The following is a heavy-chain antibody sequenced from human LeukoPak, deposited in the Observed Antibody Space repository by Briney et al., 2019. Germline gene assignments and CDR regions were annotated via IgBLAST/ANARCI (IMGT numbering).Heavy chain of an antibody. J-gene: IGHJ4*02. Sequence: GGSLRLSCAASGFTVSSNYMSWVRQAPGKGLEWVSVIYSGGSTYYGDSVKRRFTIPRDNSKNTLYLHMNSLRAEDTAVYYCARGEGYSSSFQLDYWGQGPLVTVSS. CDR1: GFTVSSNY. CDR2: IYSGGST. V-gene: IGHV3-53*01. CDR3: ARGEGYSSSFQLDY. D-gene: IGHD6-6*01.